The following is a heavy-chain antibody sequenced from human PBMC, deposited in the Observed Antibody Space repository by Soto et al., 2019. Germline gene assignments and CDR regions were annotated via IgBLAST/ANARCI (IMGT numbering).Heavy chain of an antibody. CDR3: AILSMDCGGAVDL. Sequence: QVQLVQSGADVKKPGSSVKVSCKTSGGTFGSSAISWVRQAPAQGLEWMGGIIPVFDKANYAQNFQGRMTITADETTGTVFMQLSSLRSEDTAVYFCAILSMDCGGAVDLGGLGTVVTVSS. CDR2: IIPVFDKA. V-gene: IGHV1-69*01. J-gene: IGHJ3*01. CDR1: GGTFGSSA. D-gene: IGHD2-21*01.